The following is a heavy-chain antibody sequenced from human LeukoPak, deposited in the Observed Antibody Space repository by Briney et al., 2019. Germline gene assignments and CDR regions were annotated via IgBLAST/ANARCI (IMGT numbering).Heavy chain of an antibody. J-gene: IGHJ3*02. CDR3: ARKTGGSLDI. D-gene: IGHD7-27*01. V-gene: IGHV3-48*01. CDR1: GFTFSSYS. CDR2: ISSSSSTI. Sequence: PGGSLRLSCAASGFTFSSYSMNWVRQAPGKGLEWVTYISSSSSTIYYADSVKGRFTIPRDNAKNSLYLEMNSLRAEDTAVYYCARKTGGSLDIWGQGTMVTVSS.